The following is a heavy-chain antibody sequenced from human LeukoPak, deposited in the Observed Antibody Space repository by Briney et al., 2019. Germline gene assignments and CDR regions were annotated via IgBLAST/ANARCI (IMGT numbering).Heavy chain of an antibody. J-gene: IGHJ6*03. CDR3: AKITYYYDSSGSYYYYYYMDV. CDR1: GFTFSSYA. D-gene: IGHD3-22*01. Sequence: GGSLRLSCAASGFTFSSYAMSWVRQAPGKGLEWVSAISGSGGSTYYADSVKGRFTISRDNSKNTLYLQMNSLRAEDTAVYYCAKITYYYDSSGSYYYYYYMDVWAKGTTVTVSS. V-gene: IGHV3-23*01. CDR2: ISGSGGST.